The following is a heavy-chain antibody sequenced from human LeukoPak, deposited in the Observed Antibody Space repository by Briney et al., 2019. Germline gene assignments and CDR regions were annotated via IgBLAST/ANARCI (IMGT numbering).Heavy chain of an antibody. J-gene: IGHJ1*01. D-gene: IGHD2-8*01. CDR1: GFTFTSYD. V-gene: IGHV1-8*01. CDR2: MNPNNGNT. CDR3: ARAPGGAHAQEYFQH. Sequence: ASVKVFCKASGFTFTSYDINWVRQASGQGLEWMGWMNPNNGNTGYAQKFQGRVTMTRDTSISTAYMELRGLGSEDTAVYYCARAPGGAHAQEYFQHWGQGTLVTVSS.